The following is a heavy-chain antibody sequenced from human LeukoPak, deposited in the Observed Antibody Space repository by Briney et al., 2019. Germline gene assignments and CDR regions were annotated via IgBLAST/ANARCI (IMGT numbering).Heavy chain of an antibody. Sequence: GGSLRLSCAAAGFTVTTKATDWVRQAPGKGLEWVSGIGSDGRAFYTDSVKGRFTISRANSKNTLYLQMNSLKAKVTDIYYCAEDLHNWSSIDYWGQGTLVTVSS. CDR2: IGSDGRA. CDR3: AEDLHNWSSIDY. V-gene: IGHV3-23*01. D-gene: IGHD6-13*01. J-gene: IGHJ4*02. CDR1: GFTVTTKA.